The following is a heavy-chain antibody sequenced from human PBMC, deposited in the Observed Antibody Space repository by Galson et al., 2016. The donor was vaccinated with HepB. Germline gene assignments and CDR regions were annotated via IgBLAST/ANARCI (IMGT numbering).Heavy chain of an antibody. Sequence: SVKVSCKASGYTFTSFYMHWVRQAPGQGLEWMGIINPTGGSTTYAQKFQDRVTMTRDTPTSTVFMELSRLRSEDTAVYYCARDGSTGALDIWGQGTVVTVSS. J-gene: IGHJ3*02. CDR1: GYTFTSFY. V-gene: IGHV1-46*01. CDR2: INPTGGST. D-gene: IGHD4-17*01. CDR3: ARDGSTGALDI.